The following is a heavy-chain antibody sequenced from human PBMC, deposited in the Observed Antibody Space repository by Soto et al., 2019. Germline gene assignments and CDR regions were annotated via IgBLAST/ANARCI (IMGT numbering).Heavy chain of an antibody. D-gene: IGHD1-26*01. CDR2: ISSTSSYT. CDR3: VRDLGWSPLWEY. Sequence: QVHLVESGGGLVKPGGSLRLSCTASVFTFSDYYMSWIRQAPGKGLEWISYISSTSSYTNYADSVKGRFTISRDNAKNSLYLQMNSLRDEDTAVYYCVRDLGWSPLWEYWGQGTLVTVSS. CDR1: VFTFSDYY. V-gene: IGHV3-11*05. J-gene: IGHJ4*02.